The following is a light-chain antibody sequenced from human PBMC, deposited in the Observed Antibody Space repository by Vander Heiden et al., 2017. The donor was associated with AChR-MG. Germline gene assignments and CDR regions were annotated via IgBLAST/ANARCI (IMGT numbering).Light chain of an antibody. V-gene: IGKV1-33*01. CDR2: DAA. J-gene: IGKJ2*01. CDR3: QLDDIVPTYT. CDR1: QDIRNY. Sequence: DIQMTQSPSSLPVSLGDRATITCQSSQDIRNYLNWYQQKPGKAPKLLIFDAANLEAGGPSRFSGRGSGTDFTFTSSSRQQEEFATYYCQLDDIVPTYTFGQGTKLEMK.